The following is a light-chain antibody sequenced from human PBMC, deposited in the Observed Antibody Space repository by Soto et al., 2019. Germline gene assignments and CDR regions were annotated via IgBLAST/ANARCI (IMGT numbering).Light chain of an antibody. J-gene: IGKJ2*01. V-gene: IGKV3-20*01. CDR1: QSVSSSY. CDR3: QQYGSSPLYT. Sequence: DIVLTQSPGTLSLSPGERATLSCRASQSVSSSYLAWYQQKPGQAPRLLIYGASSRATGIPDRFSGSGSGTDFTLTISRLEPEDFAVYYCQQYGSSPLYTFGQGTKVDTK. CDR2: GAS.